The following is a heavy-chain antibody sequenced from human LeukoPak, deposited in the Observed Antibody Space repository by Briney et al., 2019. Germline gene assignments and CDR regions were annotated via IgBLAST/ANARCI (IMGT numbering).Heavy chain of an antibody. CDR2: FYSGGAT. V-gene: IGHV3-66*01. J-gene: IGHJ4*02. CDR3: AACGDGYNYFDY. Sequence: GGSLRLSCAAPGLTVSSTYMSWVRQAPGKGLEWVSVFYSGGATYYADSVRGRFTISRDNSKNSLYLQMDSLRAEDTAVYYCAACGDGYNYFDYWGQGILVTVSS. CDR1: GLTVSSTY. D-gene: IGHD5-24*01.